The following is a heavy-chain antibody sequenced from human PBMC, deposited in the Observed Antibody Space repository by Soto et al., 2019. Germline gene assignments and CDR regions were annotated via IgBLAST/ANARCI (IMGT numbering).Heavy chain of an antibody. V-gene: IGHV4-39*01. CDR3: AHEMEWMLQIFNP. CDR2: IFYSGTT. Sequence: SETLSLTCTVSGGSINSSGNHWGWIRQPPGKGLEWIASIFYSGTTYYNPSLKSRVTISVDTFKNQFSLKVNSVTAADTAVYYCAHEMEWMLQIFNPWGQGILVTVSS. J-gene: IGHJ5*02. CDR1: GGSINSSGNH. D-gene: IGHD3-3*01.